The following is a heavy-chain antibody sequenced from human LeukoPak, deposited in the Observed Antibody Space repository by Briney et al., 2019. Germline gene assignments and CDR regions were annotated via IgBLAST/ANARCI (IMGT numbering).Heavy chain of an antibody. D-gene: IGHD2-15*01. Sequence: GASVKVSCKVSGYTLTELSMHWVRQAPGKGREWMGGFDPEDGETIYAQKFQGRVTMTEDTSTDTAYMELSSLRSEDTAVYYCATNPGCSGGSCYPYYYYGMDVWGQGTTVTVSS. CDR2: FDPEDGET. J-gene: IGHJ6*02. CDR1: GYTLTELS. CDR3: ATNPGCSGGSCYPYYYYGMDV. V-gene: IGHV1-24*01.